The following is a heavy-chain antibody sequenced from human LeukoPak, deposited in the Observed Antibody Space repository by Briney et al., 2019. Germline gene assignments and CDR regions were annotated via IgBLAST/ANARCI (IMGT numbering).Heavy chain of an antibody. CDR1: GFTFSSYW. CDR3: GRVTGYSSGYVY. D-gene: IGHD5-18*01. Sequence: PGGSLRLSCAASGFTFSSYWMHWVRQAPGKGLVWVSRINSDGSSTSYADSVKGRFTISRDNSENIVYLQMNNLRAEDTAVYCAGRVTGYSSGYVYWGQGTLVTVSS. V-gene: IGHV3-74*01. J-gene: IGHJ4*02. CDR2: INSDGSST.